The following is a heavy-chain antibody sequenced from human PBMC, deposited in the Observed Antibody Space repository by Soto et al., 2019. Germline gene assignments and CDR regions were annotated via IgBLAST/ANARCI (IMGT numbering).Heavy chain of an antibody. D-gene: IGHD3-3*01. V-gene: IGHV1-8*01. CDR1: GYTFTSYD. CDR3: AIGPLTYYDFWSGYDNWFDP. Sequence: ASVKVSCKASGYTFTSYDINWVRQATGQGLEWKGWMNPNSGNTGYAQKFQGRVTMTRNTSISTAYMELSSLRSEDTAVYYCAIGPLTYYDFWSGYDNWFDPWGQGTLVTVSS. J-gene: IGHJ5*02. CDR2: MNPNSGNT.